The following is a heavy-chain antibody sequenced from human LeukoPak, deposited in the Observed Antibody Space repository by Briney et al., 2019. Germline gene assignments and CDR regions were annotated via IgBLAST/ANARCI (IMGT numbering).Heavy chain of an antibody. CDR1: GFTFSSYA. V-gene: IGHV3-23*01. Sequence: PGGSLRLSCAASGFTFSSYAMSWVRQAPGKGLEWVSTIADAGTYYADSVKGRLIISRDNSKNMLYLQLNSLRADDTAMYYCARNLGPFDVRGHGTMVTVSS. CDR3: ARNLGPFDV. CDR2: IADAGT. J-gene: IGHJ3*01. D-gene: IGHD3-16*01.